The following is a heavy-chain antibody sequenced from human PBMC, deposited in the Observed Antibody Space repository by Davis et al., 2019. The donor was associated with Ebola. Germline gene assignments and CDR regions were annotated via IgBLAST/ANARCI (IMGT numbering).Heavy chain of an antibody. D-gene: IGHD3-9*01. CDR2: FDPEDGET. V-gene: IGHV1-24*01. J-gene: IGHJ6*02. Sequence: AASVKVSCKVSGYTLTELSMHWVRQAPGKGLEWMGGFDPEDGETIYAQKFQDRVTITADKSTDTVYMELSSLRYEDTAVYYCATLDILTAYVSYAMDVWGQGTTVTVS. CDR3: ATLDILTAYVSYAMDV. CDR1: GYTLTELS.